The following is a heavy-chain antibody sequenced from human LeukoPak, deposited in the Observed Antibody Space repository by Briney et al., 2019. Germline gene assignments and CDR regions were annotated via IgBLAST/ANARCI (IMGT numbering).Heavy chain of an antibody. Sequence: GGSLRLSCAASGFAFGSYAMSWVRQAPGKGLEWVSAIIEGGDVTFYTDSVKGRFTISRDNSKNTLYLQLNSLRAEDTALYYCAKGTAQWELYDYWGQGTLVTVSS. J-gene: IGHJ4*02. CDR2: IIEGGDVT. CDR3: AKGTAQWELYDY. D-gene: IGHD4-23*01. CDR1: GFAFGSYA. V-gene: IGHV3-23*01.